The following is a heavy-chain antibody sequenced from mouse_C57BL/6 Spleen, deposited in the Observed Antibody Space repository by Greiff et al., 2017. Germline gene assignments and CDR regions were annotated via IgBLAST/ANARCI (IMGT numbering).Heavy chain of an antibody. Sequence: QVQLQPSGAELARPGASVKLSCKASGYTFTSYGISWVKQRTGQGLEWIGEIYPRSGNTYYNEKFKGKATLTADKSSSTAYMELRSLTSEDSAVYFCARSEVYGNSWFAYWGQGTLVTVSA. CDR3: ARSEVYGNSWFAY. V-gene: IGHV1-81*01. J-gene: IGHJ3*01. CDR1: GYTFTSYG. CDR2: IYPRSGNT. D-gene: IGHD2-1*01.